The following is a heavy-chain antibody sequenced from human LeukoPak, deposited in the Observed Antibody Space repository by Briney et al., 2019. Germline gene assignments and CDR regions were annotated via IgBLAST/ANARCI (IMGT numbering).Heavy chain of an antibody. CDR2: ITGSGGST. CDR1: GFTFSNYA. J-gene: IGHJ5*02. Sequence: PGGSLRLSCAASGFTFSNYAMNWVRQAPGKGLEWVSSITGSGGSTYYADSVKGRFTVSRDNSKNTLYLQMNTLRAEDTAVHFCATDGHGSGSYLYNWFDPWGQGTLVTVSS. D-gene: IGHD3-10*01. CDR3: ATDGHGSGSYLYNWFDP. V-gene: IGHV3-23*01.